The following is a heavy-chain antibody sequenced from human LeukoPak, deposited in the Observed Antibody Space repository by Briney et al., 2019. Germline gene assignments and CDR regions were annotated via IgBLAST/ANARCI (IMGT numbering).Heavy chain of an antibody. Sequence: SETLSLTCAVYGGSFSGYYWSWSRQPAGKGLEWIGEINHSGSTNYNPSLKSRVTISVDTSKNQFSLKLSSVTAADTAVYYCARHRYYYRSGSYYGAPYYMDVWGKGTTVTISS. D-gene: IGHD3-10*01. CDR3: ARHRYYYRSGSYYGAPYYMDV. V-gene: IGHV4-34*01. CDR2: INHSGST. J-gene: IGHJ6*03. CDR1: GGSFSGYY.